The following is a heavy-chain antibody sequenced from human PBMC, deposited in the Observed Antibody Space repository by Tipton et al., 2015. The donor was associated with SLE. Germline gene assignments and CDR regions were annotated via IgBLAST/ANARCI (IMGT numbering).Heavy chain of an antibody. CDR2: IWYDGSNK. V-gene: IGHV3-33*01. Sequence: SLRLSCAASGFTFSSYGMHWVRQAPGKGLEWVAVIWYDGSNKYYADSVKGRFTISRDNSKNTLYLQMNSLRAEDTAVYYCARDRAMVRGVIKGIPLGYWGQGTLVTVSS. CDR1: GFTFSSYG. D-gene: IGHD3-10*01. J-gene: IGHJ4*02. CDR3: ARDRAMVRGVIKGIPLGY.